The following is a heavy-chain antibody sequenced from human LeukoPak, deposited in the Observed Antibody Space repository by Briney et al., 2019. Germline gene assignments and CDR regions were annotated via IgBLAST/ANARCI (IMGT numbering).Heavy chain of an antibody. CDR3: ARARIAARRYYSDY. CDR1: GGSISSYY. J-gene: IGHJ4*02. D-gene: IGHD6-6*01. CDR2: IYYSGST. V-gene: IGHV4-59*08. Sequence: SETLSLTCTVSGGSISSYYWSWIRQPPGKGLEWIGHIYYSGSTNYNPSLKSRVTISVDTSKNRFSLKLSSVTAADTAVYYCARARIAARRYYSDYWGQGTLVTVSS.